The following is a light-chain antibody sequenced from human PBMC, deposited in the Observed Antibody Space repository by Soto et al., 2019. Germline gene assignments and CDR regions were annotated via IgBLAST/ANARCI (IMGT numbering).Light chain of an antibody. CDR1: QSVSSSY. V-gene: IGKV3-20*01. J-gene: IGKJ2*01. Sequence: EIVLTQSPGTLSLSPGERATLSCRASQSVSSSYLAWYQQKPGQAPRLLVYGASSRATGIPDRFSGSGSGTDFTLTSSRLELEDYAVYGCQQYGSSPYTFGQGTKLEIK. CDR2: GAS. CDR3: QQYGSSPYT.